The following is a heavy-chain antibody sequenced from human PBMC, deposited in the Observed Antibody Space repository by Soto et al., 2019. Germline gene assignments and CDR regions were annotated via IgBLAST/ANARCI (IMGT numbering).Heavy chain of an antibody. D-gene: IGHD3-3*01. V-gene: IGHV1-18*01. CDR3: ARDLKYYDFWSDRKIQGDY. Sequence: ASVKVSCKASGYTFTSYGISWVRQAPGQGLEWMGWISAYNGNTNYAQKLQGRVTMTTDTSTSTAYMELRSPRSDDTAVYYCARDLKYYDFWSDRKIQGDYWGQGTLVTVSS. J-gene: IGHJ4*02. CDR1: GYTFTSYG. CDR2: ISAYNGNT.